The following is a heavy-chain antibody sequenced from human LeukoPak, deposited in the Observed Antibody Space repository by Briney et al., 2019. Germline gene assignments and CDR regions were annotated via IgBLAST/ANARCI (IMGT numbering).Heavy chain of an antibody. CDR2: TFYRTKWYF. D-gene: IGHD6-19*01. CDR3: ARGGFGMTVAQFDY. CDR1: RDTVSGNNTA. Sequence: SRTLSLTCALSRDTVSGNNTACDWVRQSPWRCIGWRGRTFYRTKWYFDYAVSVKSRLTINPDTSKNQFSLQLDSVTPEDTAVYYCARGGFGMTVAQFDYWGQGTLVTVSS. J-gene: IGHJ4*02. V-gene: IGHV6-1*01.